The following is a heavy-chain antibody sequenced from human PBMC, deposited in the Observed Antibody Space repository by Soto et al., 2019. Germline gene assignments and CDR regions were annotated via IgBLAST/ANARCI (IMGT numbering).Heavy chain of an antibody. CDR2: IKSKTDGGTT. V-gene: IGHV3-15*01. D-gene: IGHD6-6*01. CDR3: TTLAARHYYYYYMDV. J-gene: IGHJ6*03. CDR1: GFTFSNAW. Sequence: EVQLVESGGGLVKPGGSLRLSCAASGFTFSNAWMGWVRQAPGKGLEWVGRIKSKTDGGTTDYAAPVKGRFTISRDDSKNTLYLQMNSLKTEDTAVYYCTTLAARHYYYYYMDVWGKGTTVTVSS.